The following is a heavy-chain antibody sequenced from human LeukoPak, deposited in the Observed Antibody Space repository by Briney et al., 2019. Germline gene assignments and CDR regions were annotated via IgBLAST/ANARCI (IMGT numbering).Heavy chain of an antibody. D-gene: IGHD3-9*01. J-gene: IGHJ4*02. CDR3: ARLRHFDSTSYFDY. CDR1: GFTFSDYY. CDR2: ISSSSSYT. Sequence: GGSLRLSCAASGFTFSDYYMSWIRQAPGKGLEWVSYISSSSSYTNYADSVKGRFTISRDNAKNSLYLQMNSLRAEDTAVYYCARLRHFDSTSYFDYWGQGTLVTVSS. V-gene: IGHV3-11*06.